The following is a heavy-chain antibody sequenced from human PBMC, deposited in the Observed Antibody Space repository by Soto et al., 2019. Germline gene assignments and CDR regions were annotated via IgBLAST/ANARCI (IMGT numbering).Heavy chain of an antibody. CDR2: IAYDASKK. Sequence: QVQLVESGGGVVQLGRSLRLSCAASGFSFSYYAMHWVRQAPGKGLEWVAVIAYDASKKYYADSVKGRFTISRDNSKNTLYLQMNSLRDEDTAVYYCASPYCSGGSCYLTEYFQHWGQGTLVTVSS. CDR1: GFSFSYYA. CDR3: ASPYCSGGSCYLTEYFQH. D-gene: IGHD2-15*01. J-gene: IGHJ1*01. V-gene: IGHV3-30*03.